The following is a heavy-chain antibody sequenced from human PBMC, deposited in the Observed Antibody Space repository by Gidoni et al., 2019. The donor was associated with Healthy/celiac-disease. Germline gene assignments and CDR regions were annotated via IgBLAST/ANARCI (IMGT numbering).Heavy chain of an antibody. CDR3: ARGREDSWGYYEEGNFDY. D-gene: IGHD3-22*01. CDR2: IYTSGST. CDR1: GGSISSGSYY. Sequence: QVQLQESGPGLVKPSQTLSLTCTVSGGSISSGSYYWSWIRQPAGKGLEWIGRIYTSGSTNYNPSLKSRVTISVDTSKNQFSLKLSSVTAADTAVYYCARGREDSWGYYEEGNFDYWGQGTLVTVSS. V-gene: IGHV4-61*02. J-gene: IGHJ4*02.